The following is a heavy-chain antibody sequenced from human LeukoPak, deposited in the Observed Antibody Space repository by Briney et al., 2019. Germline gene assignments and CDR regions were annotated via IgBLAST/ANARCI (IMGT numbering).Heavy chain of an antibody. J-gene: IGHJ5*02. CDR2: IYSSGST. CDR3: TRAGLGYSSGWYLWFDP. CDR1: GGSISSGSYY. Sequence: SETLSLTCTVSGGSISSGSYYWSWIRQPAGKGLEWIGRIYSSGSTNYNPSLKSRVTISVDTSKNQFSLKLSSVTAADTAVYYCTRAGLGYSSGWYLWFDPWGQGTLVTVSS. D-gene: IGHD6-19*01. V-gene: IGHV4-61*02.